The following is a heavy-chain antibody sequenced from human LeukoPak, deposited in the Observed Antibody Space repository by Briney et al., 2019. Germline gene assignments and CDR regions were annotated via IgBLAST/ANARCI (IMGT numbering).Heavy chain of an antibody. V-gene: IGHV1-2*02. Sequence: ASVKVSCKASGYTFTGYYMHWVRQAPGQGLEWTGWINPNSGGTNYAQKFQGRVTMTRDTSISTAYMELSRLRSDDTAVYYCARDNGDYGDFDYWGQGTLVTVSS. CDR2: INPNSGGT. D-gene: IGHD4-17*01. CDR3: ARDNGDYGDFDY. CDR1: GYTFTGYY. J-gene: IGHJ4*02.